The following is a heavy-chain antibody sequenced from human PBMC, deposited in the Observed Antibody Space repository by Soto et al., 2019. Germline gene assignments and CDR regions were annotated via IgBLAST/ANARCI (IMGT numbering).Heavy chain of an antibody. CDR2: IYSDGTT. D-gene: IGHD6-13*01. CDR3: AKETAAAVGDYFDY. Sequence: GGSLRLSCAVSGFSVSSNYMSWVRQAPGKGLDWVSVIYSDGTTYYVDSVKGRFTISRHNSKNTLYLQMNSLRAEDTAVYYCAKETAAAVGDYFDYWGQGTLVTV. V-gene: IGHV3-53*01. J-gene: IGHJ4*02. CDR1: GFSVSSNY.